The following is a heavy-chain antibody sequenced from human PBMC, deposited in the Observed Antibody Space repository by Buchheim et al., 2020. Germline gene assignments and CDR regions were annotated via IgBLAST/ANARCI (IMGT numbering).Heavy chain of an antibody. CDR3: TKDGGNSPDF. CDR2: INGDGTVT. V-gene: IGHV3-74*01. D-gene: IGHD4-23*01. CDR1: GFAFGNYW. J-gene: IGHJ4*02. Sequence: EVQLVESGGGLVQPGGSLRLSCAASGFAFGNYWMFWVRQTAGKGLALISRINGDGTVTTYADSVKGRFTISRDNAKNTLYLPMDSLRADDTALYYCTKDGGNSPDFWGQGTL.